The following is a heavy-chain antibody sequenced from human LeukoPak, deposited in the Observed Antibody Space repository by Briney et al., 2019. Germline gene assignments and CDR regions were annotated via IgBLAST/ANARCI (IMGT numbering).Heavy chain of an antibody. CDR3: AKDPYRASSGLVDY. V-gene: IGHV3-23*01. CDR1: GFTFSNYA. D-gene: IGHD5-12*01. CDR2: ISGGDDGA. J-gene: IGHJ4*02. Sequence: GGSLRLSCAASGFTFSNYAMIWVRQAPGKGLEWVSSISGGDDGAAYADSVKGRFTMSRDNSKNTVYLQMNSLRAEDTAVYYCAKDPYRASSGLVDYWGQGTLVTVSS.